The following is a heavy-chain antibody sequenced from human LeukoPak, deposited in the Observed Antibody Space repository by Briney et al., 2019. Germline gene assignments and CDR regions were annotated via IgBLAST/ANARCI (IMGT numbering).Heavy chain of an antibody. V-gene: IGHV4-34*01. CDR2: INHSGST. CDR1: GGSSGDY. D-gene: IGHD4-11*01. Sequence: SETLSLTCAVYGGSSGDYWSWIRQPPGKGLDWIGEINHSGSTNYNPSLKRRVTISVDTSKTQSSLKLSSVTAADTAVYYCARGDSNYGNWPHYWGQGTLVTVSS. J-gene: IGHJ4*02. CDR3: ARGDSNYGNWPHY.